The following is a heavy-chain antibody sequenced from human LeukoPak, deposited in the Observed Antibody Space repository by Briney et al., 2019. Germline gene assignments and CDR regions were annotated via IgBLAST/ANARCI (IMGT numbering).Heavy chain of an antibody. J-gene: IGHJ6*02. CDR2: ISAYNGNT. D-gene: IGHD2-15*01. CDR1: GYTFTSYG. Sequence: ASVKVSCKASGYTFTSYGISSVRQAPGQGLEWMGWISAYNGNTNYVQKLQGRVTMTTDTFTSTDYMELRSLRSEDTAVYYCARDPGCSGGSCYYRYYYYGMDVWGQGTTVTVSS. CDR3: ARDPGCSGGSCYYRYYYYGMDV. V-gene: IGHV1-18*01.